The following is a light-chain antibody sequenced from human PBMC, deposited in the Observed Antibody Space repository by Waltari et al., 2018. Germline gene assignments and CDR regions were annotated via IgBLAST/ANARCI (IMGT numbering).Light chain of an antibody. CDR3: CSYAGSSTP. J-gene: IGLJ2*01. V-gene: IGLV2-23*02. CDR1: SSDVGSYNL. CDR2: EVS. Sequence: QSALTQPASVSGSPGQSITISCTGTSSDVGSYNLVSWYQQHPGKAPKPMIYEVSKRPSGVSNRFSGSKSGNTASLTISGLQAEDEADYYCCSYAGSSTPFGGGTKLTVL.